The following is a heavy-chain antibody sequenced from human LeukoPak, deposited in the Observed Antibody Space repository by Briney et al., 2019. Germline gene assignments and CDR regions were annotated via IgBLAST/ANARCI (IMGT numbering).Heavy chain of an antibody. CDR1: GGSISSGGYS. CDR2: IYHSGST. J-gene: IGHJ4*02. Sequence: SQTLSLTCAVSGGSISSGGYSWSWIRQPPGKGLEWIGYIYHSGSTYYNPSLKSRVTISVDRSKNQFSLKLGSVTAADTAVYYCARVRHGKLRYIDYWGQGTLVTVSS. CDR3: ARVRHGKLRYIDY. V-gene: IGHV4-30-2*01. D-gene: IGHD3-9*01.